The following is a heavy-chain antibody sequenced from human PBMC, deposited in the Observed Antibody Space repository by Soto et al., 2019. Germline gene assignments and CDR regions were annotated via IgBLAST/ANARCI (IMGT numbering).Heavy chain of an antibody. CDR1: GGTFSIYA. Sequence: QVQLVESGAEVKKPGSSVKVSCKASGGTFSIYAITWVQQAPGQGFKWMGGIIPIFGTANYAQKFQGRVTITADESTSTAYMELSSLRSEDTAVYYCATRSNSVPLYYYGMDVWGQGTTVTVSS. CDR2: IIPIFGTA. V-gene: IGHV1-69*12. J-gene: IGHJ6*02. D-gene: IGHD1-26*01. CDR3: ATRSNSVPLYYYGMDV.